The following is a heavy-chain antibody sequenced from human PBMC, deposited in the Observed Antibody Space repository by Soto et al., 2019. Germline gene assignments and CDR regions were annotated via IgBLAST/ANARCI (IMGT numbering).Heavy chain of an antibody. J-gene: IGHJ3*02. D-gene: IGHD5-18*01. CDR1: AYNFSNYW. CDR2: IYPDDSDT. CDR3: ARHPESHTTILNDAFHS. V-gene: IGHV5-51*01. Sequence: GGSLKISCRASAYNFSNYWIALLRRMPEKGLEWMGIIYPDDSDTRYSPSLQGQVIISADKSITTAYLQWSSLKASDTAMYYCARHPESHTTILNDAFHSLGQGTLVTV.